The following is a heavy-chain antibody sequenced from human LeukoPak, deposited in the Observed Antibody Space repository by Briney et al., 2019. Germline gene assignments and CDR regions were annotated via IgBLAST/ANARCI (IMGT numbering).Heavy chain of an antibody. D-gene: IGHD3-9*01. CDR2: ISAYNGNT. Sequence: GASVKVSCKASGYTFTSYGISWERQAPGQGLEWMGWISAYNGNTNYAQKLQGRVTMTTDTSTSTAYMELRSLRSDDTAVYYCARSDYDILTGYFDYWGQGTLVTVFS. CDR1: GYTFTSYG. V-gene: IGHV1-18*04. J-gene: IGHJ4*02. CDR3: ARSDYDILTGYFDY.